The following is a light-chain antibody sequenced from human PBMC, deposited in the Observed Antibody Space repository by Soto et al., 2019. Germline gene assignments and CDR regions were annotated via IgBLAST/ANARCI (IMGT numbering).Light chain of an antibody. CDR3: CSYAGSRTYV. Sequence: QSALTQPASLSGSPGQSITISCTGTSSDVGSYNLVSWYQRYPGKAPKLMIYEGSKRPSGVSNRFSGSKSGNTASLTISGLQAEDEADYYCCSYAGSRTYVFGTGTKVTVL. CDR1: SSDVGSYNL. CDR2: EGS. J-gene: IGLJ1*01. V-gene: IGLV2-23*01.